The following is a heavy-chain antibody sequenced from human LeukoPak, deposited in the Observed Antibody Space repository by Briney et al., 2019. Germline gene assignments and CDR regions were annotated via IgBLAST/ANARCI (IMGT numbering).Heavy chain of an antibody. V-gene: IGHV3-48*01. CDR1: GFTFSSYN. Sequence: GGSLRLSCAASGFTFSSYNMNWVRQAPGKGLEWVSYITNSGTTIYYADSVKGRFTVSRDNAKNSLYLQMNSLRAGDTAVYYCARDNRGFDYWGQGTVVTVSS. D-gene: IGHD1-14*01. CDR3: ARDNRGFDY. CDR2: ITNSGTTI. J-gene: IGHJ4*02.